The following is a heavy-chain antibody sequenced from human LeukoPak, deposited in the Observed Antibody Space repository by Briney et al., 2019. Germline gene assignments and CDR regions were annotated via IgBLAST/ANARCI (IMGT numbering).Heavy chain of an antibody. J-gene: IGHJ4*02. CDR2: ISYDGSNK. Sequence: GGSLRLSCAASGFTFSSYAMHWVRQAPGRGLEWVAVISYDGSNKYYADSVKGRFTISRDNSKNTLYLQMNSLRAEDTAVYYCARDAYYDSSGYFGVLNYFDYWGQGTLVTVSS. CDR1: GFTFSSYA. V-gene: IGHV3-30-3*01. D-gene: IGHD3-22*01. CDR3: ARDAYYDSSGYFGVLNYFDY.